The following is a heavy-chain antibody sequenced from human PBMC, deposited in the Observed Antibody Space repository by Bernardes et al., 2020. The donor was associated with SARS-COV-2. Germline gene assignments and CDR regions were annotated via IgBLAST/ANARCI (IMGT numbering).Heavy chain of an antibody. V-gene: IGHV4-34*01. D-gene: IGHD2-21*01. Sequence: SETLSLTCAVYGGSFSGYYWSWIRQPPGKGLEWIGEINHSGSTNYNPSLKSRVTISVDTSKNQFSLKLSSVTAADTAVYYCARLQDCGGDCYWGFDYWGQGNLVTVSS. CDR1: GGSFSGYY. J-gene: IGHJ4*02. CDR2: INHSGST. CDR3: ARLQDCGGDCYWGFDY.